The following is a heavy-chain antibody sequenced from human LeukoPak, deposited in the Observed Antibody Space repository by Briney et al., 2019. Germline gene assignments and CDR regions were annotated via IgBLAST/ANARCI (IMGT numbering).Heavy chain of an antibody. CDR3: AREASSGSYQYYFDY. D-gene: IGHD3-10*01. V-gene: IGHV4-39*07. CDR2: IYYSGST. J-gene: IGHJ4*02. Sequence: PSETLSLTCTVSGGSISSSSYYWGWIRQPPGKGLEWIGSIYYSGSTYYNPSLKSRVTISVDTSKNQFSLKLSSVTAADTAVYYCAREASSGSYQYYFDYWGQGTLVTVSS. CDR1: GGSISSSSYY.